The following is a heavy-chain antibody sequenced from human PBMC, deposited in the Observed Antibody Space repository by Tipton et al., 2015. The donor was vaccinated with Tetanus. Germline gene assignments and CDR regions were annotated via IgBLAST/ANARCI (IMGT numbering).Heavy chain of an antibody. V-gene: IGHV4-39*02. J-gene: IGHJ5*02. CDR2: IYFEGST. CDR1: GGSINDKKYY. D-gene: IGHD3-10*01. CDR3: ARHLYGYWFDP. Sequence: LRLSCTVSGGSINDKKYYWGWIRQPPGKGLEWIACIYFEGSTYYSPSLESRVTIAVDTSQNVFSLRLTSVTAADTAIYYCARHLYGYWFDPWGQGTLVTVSS.